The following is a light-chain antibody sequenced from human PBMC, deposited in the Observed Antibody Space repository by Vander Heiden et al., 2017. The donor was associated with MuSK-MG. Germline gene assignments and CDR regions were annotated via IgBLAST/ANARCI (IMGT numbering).Light chain of an antibody. CDR3: QQSYSTPYT. J-gene: IGKJ2*01. CDR2: GSS. Sequence: DIQMTQSPSSLSASVGDRVTITRRASQRFSSYLNWYQQKPGKVPKLLIYGSSSLHIDVPSRFSGSGSGPDFILTISSVQPEDSATYYCQQSYSTPYTFGQGTKLEIK. CDR1: QRFSSY. V-gene: IGKV1-39*01.